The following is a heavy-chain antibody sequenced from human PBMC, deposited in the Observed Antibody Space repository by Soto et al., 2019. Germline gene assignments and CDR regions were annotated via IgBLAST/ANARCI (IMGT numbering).Heavy chain of an antibody. V-gene: IGHV1-18*04. CDR3: ARVDVLRFLAWLS. J-gene: IGHJ1*01. Sequence: ASVKVSCKASGYTFTNYGISWVRQAPGQGLERMGWISAYNGNTNYAQNLQGRVTMTTDTYTSTDYMELRSLRSDDTAVYYCARVDVLRFLAWLSWGQGRLVTVSS. CDR1: GYTFTNYG. CDR2: ISAYNGNT. D-gene: IGHD3-3*01.